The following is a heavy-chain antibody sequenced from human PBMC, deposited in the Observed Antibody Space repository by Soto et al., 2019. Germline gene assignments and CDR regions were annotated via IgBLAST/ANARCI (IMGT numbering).Heavy chain of an antibody. J-gene: IGHJ6*02. D-gene: IGHD5-18*01. CDR2: IYYSGNT. CDR1: GGSIRSGGYY. Sequence: TVTLTCTVSGGSIRSGGYYGSWVRENPRRGLEWIGNIYYSGNTYYNPSLKSRLTISVDTSKNQFSLNLSSVTAADTAVYYCARDRLMATAGTARHYFGLDVWGQGTTVTVSS. CDR3: ARDRLMATAGTARHYFGLDV. V-gene: IGHV4-31*03.